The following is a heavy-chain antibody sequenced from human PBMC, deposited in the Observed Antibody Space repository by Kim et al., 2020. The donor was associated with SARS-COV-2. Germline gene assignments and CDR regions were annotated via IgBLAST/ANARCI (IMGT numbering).Heavy chain of an antibody. V-gene: IGHV3-30-3*01. CDR2: ISYDGSNK. Sequence: GGSLRLSCAASGFTFSSYAMHWVRQAPGKGLEWVAVISYDGSNKYYADSVKGRFTISRDNSKNTLYLQMNSLGAEDTAVYYCARDVGSSWADYWGQGTLVTVSS. CDR1: GFTFSSYA. D-gene: IGHD6-13*01. J-gene: IGHJ4*02. CDR3: ARDVGSSWADY.